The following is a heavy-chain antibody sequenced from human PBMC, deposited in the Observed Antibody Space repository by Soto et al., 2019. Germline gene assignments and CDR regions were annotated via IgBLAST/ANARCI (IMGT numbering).Heavy chain of an antibody. Sequence: SETLSLTCPVSGGSISSYYWSWIRQPPGKGLEWIGYIYYSGGTNYNPSLKSRVTISVDTSKNQFSLKLSSVTAADTAVYYCVALTDGYFDYWGQGTLVTVSS. J-gene: IGHJ4*02. CDR2: IYYSGGT. CDR3: VALTDGYFDY. CDR1: GGSISSYY. V-gene: IGHV4-59*01. D-gene: IGHD5-12*01.